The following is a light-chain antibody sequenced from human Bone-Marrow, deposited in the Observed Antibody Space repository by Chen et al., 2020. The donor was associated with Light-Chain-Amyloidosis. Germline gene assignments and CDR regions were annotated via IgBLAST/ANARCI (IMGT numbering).Light chain of an antibody. V-gene: IGLV3-21*02. J-gene: IGLJ3*02. Sequence: SYVLTQPSSVSVARGQTATIACGGNNIGSTSVNWYQQTPGQAPLLVVYDDSDRPSGIPERLSGSNSGNRATLTSSRVEAGDEADYYCQVWDRSSDRPVFGGGTKLTVL. CDR3: QVWDRSSDRPV. CDR2: DDS. CDR1: NIGSTS.